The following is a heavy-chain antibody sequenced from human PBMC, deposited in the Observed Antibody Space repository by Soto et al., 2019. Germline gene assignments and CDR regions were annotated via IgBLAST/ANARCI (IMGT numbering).Heavy chain of an antibody. Sequence: GGSLRLSCAGSGFTFSDYALHWVRQAPGKGLEWVAIISSDRSKKYYADSVRGRFTISRDNSKNTVYLQMSSLRPEDTAVYYCESITVAATHLDYWGPGTLVTVSS. CDR1: GFTFSDYA. D-gene: IGHD6-19*01. V-gene: IGHV3-30-3*01. J-gene: IGHJ4*02. CDR2: ISSDRSKK. CDR3: ESITVAATHLDY.